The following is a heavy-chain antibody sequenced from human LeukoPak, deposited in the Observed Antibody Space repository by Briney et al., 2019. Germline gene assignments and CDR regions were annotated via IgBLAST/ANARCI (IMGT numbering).Heavy chain of an antibody. CDR3: VKGYCSSTSCLIDY. Sequence: GRSLRLSCAASGFTFSSYAMHWVRQAPGKGLEWVAVISYDGSNKYYADSVKGRFTISRDNSKNTLYLQMSSLRAEDTAVYYCVKGYCSSTSCLIDYWGQGTLVTVSS. CDR2: ISYDGSNK. D-gene: IGHD2-2*01. J-gene: IGHJ4*02. V-gene: IGHV3-30*14. CDR1: GFTFSSYA.